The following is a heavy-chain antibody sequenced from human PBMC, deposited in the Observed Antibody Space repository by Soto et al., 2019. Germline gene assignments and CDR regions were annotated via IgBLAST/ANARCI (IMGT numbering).Heavy chain of an antibody. CDR3: AREVNYWFDP. CDR1: GISITRGGSS. V-gene: IGHV4-30-2*01. Sequence: TLSLTCAVSGISITRGGSSWTWIRQPPGKGLEWIGYLSYRGSAYYNPSLKSRVTISVDRSKNQFSLKLNSVTTADTAVYYCAREVNYWFDPWGQGTLVTVS. D-gene: IGHD2-21*01. J-gene: IGHJ5*02. CDR2: LSYRGSA.